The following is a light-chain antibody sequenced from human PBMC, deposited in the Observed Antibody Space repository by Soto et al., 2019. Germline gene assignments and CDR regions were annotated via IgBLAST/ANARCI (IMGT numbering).Light chain of an antibody. V-gene: IGLV2-14*01. CDR1: SSDVGGYNY. CDR2: DVS. J-gene: IGLJ1*01. CDR3: SSYTSSSTRV. Sequence: QSALTQPASVSGSPGQSITISCTGTSSDVGGYNYVSWYQQHPGKAPKLMIYDVSNRPSGVSNCFSGSKSGNTASLTISGLQAEDEADYYCSSYTSSSTRVFGPGTKVTVL.